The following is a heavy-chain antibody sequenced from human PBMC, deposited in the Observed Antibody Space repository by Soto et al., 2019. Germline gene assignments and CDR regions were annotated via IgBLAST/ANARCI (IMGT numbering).Heavy chain of an antibody. J-gene: IGHJ3*02. CDR3: ARMSFFDTGDAFDI. CDR1: GFSLSANGMR. CDR2: IDWDGDT. V-gene: IGHV2-70*11. D-gene: IGHD1-1*01. Sequence: GSGPTLVNPTQTLTLTCTFSGFSLSANGMRVNWIRQPPGKALEWLARIDWDGDTYYTTSLKTRLTISKATSKNQVVLTMTNMDPVDTATYYCARMSFFDTGDAFDIWGQGTMVPSPQ.